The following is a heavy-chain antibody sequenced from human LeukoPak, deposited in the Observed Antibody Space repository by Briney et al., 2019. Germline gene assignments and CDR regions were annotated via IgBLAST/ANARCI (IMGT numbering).Heavy chain of an antibody. CDR3: ARARSRTTGFDY. Sequence: GGSLRLSCAASGFTVSSNYVTWVRQAPGKGLEWVSVIYSGGSTYYSDSVKGRFTISRDNSKNTLYLQMDSLRADDTAVYYCARARSRTTGFDYWGQGTLATVSS. CDR2: IYSGGST. J-gene: IGHJ4*02. D-gene: IGHD2/OR15-2a*01. V-gene: IGHV3-53*01. CDR1: GFTVSSNY.